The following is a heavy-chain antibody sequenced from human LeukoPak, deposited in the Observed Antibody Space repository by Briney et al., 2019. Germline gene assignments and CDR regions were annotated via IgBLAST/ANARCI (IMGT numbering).Heavy chain of an antibody. D-gene: IGHD3-10*01. J-gene: IGHJ4*02. CDR1: GGSFNGYY. CDR3: ARHLRRIIRGDIIRSPFDY. V-gene: IGHV4-34*01. Sequence: SETLSLTCAVYGGSFNGYYWSWIRQPPGKGLEWIGEINHRGSTTYNPSLKSRVTISVDTSKNQFSLKLRSVTAADTAVYYCARHLRRIIRGDIIRSPFDYWGQGTLVTVSS. CDR2: INHRGST.